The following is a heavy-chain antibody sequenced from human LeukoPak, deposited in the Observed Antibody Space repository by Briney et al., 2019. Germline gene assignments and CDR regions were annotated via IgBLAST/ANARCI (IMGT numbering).Heavy chain of an antibody. V-gene: IGHV3-53*01. CDR2: IYSGGST. Sequence: AGGSLRLSCAASGFTVSSNYMSWVRQAPGKGLEWVSVIYSGGSTYYADSVKVRFTISRDNSKNTLYLQMNSLRAEDTAVYYCAREVCLDYWGQGTLVTVSS. J-gene: IGHJ4*02. CDR3: AREVCLDY. D-gene: IGHD3-10*02. CDR1: GFTVSSNY.